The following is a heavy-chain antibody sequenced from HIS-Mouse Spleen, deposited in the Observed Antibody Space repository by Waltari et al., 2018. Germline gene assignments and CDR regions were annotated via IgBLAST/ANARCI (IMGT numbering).Heavy chain of an antibody. CDR1: GFTFSNAW. J-gene: IGHJ6*02. CDR2: IKSKTDGGTT. CDR3: SSYSGSVGGYYYYYYGMDV. D-gene: IGHD1-26*01. V-gene: IGHV3-15*01. Sequence: EVQLVESGGGLVKPGGSLRLSCAASGFTFSNAWISWVRQAPGKGLEWVGRIKSKTDGGTTDYAAPVKGRFTISRDDSKNTLYLQMNSLKTEDTAVYYCSSYSGSVGGYYYYYYGMDVWGQGTTVTVSS.